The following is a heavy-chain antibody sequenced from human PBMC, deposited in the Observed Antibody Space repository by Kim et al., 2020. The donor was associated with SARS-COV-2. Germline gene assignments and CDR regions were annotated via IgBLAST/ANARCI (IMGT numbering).Heavy chain of an antibody. CDR3: ARGGGYCSSTSCYYYYYYMDV. D-gene: IGHD2-2*01. CDR2: IYYSGST. CDR1: GGSISSSSYY. V-gene: IGHV4-39*01. J-gene: IGHJ6*03. Sequence: SETLSLTCTVSGGSISSSSYYWGWIRQPPGKGLEWIGSIYYSGSTYYNPSLKSRVTISVDTSKNQFSLKLSSVTAADTALYYCARGGGYCSSTSCYYYYYYMDVWGKGTTVTVSS.